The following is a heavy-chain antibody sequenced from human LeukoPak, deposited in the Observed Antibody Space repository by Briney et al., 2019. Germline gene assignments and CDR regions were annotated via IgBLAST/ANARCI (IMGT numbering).Heavy chain of an antibody. D-gene: IGHD2-15*01. CDR1: GFTFSGYW. CDR2: IRQDGSVK. V-gene: IGHV3-7*01. CDR3: AKFPRATDSY. J-gene: IGHJ4*02. Sequence: GGSLRLSCAASGFTFSGYWMMWIRQTPGKGLEWVANIRQDGSVKQYVDSVKGRFTISRDNAKNSLYLRMDSLRAEDTAVYYCAKFPRATDSYWGQGTLVTVSS.